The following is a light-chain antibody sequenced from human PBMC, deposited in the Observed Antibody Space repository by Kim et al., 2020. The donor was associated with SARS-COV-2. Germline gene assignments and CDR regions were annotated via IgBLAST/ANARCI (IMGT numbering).Light chain of an antibody. V-gene: IGKV1-5*01. CDR2: DAS. Sequence: DIQMTQSPSTLSASVGDRVTITCLASQSISSWLAWYQQKPGKAPKLLIYDASSLESGVTSRFSGSGSGTEFTLTISSLQPDDFATYYCHQYKSYSTFGQGTKVDIK. CDR1: QSISSW. CDR3: HQYKSYST. J-gene: IGKJ1*01.